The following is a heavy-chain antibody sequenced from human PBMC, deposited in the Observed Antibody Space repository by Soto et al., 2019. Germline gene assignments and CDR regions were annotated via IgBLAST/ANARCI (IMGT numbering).Heavy chain of an antibody. J-gene: IGHJ5*02. CDR2: ISSSSSYI. CDR1: GFTFSSYS. CDR3: AKSSGAYCSGAPTVIDIPNPLQSLP. Sequence: GGSLRLSCAASGFTFSSYSMNWVRQAPGKGLEWVSSISSSSSYIYYADSVKGQFTISRDNAKNTLYLQMISLRAEDTAVYYCAKSSGAYCSGAPTVIDIPNPLQSLPWG. D-gene: IGHD2-15*01. V-gene: IGHV3-21*04.